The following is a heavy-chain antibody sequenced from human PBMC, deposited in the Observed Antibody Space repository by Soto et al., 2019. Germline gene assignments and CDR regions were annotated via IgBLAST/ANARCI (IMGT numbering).Heavy chain of an antibody. J-gene: IGHJ4*02. Sequence: QLQLQESGPGLVKPSETLSLTCTVSVGSISSSSYSWGWIRQPPGKGLEWIGSIYYSGSTYYNPSLKSRVTISVDTSKNQFSLKLSSVTAADTAVYYCAREGIAAAGTWGRGTLVTVSS. V-gene: IGHV4-39*01. CDR1: VGSISSSSYS. CDR3: AREGIAAAGT. CDR2: IYYSGST. D-gene: IGHD6-13*01.